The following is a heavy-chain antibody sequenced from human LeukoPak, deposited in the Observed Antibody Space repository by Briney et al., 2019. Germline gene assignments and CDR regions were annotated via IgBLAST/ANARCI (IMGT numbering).Heavy chain of an antibody. J-gene: IGHJ4*02. CDR2: ISYDGSNK. CDR3: ARDGSVGYSSGRWGIDY. CDR1: GFTFSSYA. V-gene: IGHV3-30*04. D-gene: IGHD6-19*01. Sequence: GGSLRLSCAASGFTFSSYAMHWVCQAPGKGLEWVAVISYDGSNKYYADSVKGRFTISRDNSKNTLYLQMNSLRPEDTAVYYCARDGSVGYSSGRWGIDYWGQGTLVTVSS.